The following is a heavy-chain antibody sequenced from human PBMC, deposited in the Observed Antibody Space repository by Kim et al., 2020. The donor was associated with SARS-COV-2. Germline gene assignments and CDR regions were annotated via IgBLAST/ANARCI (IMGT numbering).Heavy chain of an antibody. J-gene: IGHJ6*02. CDR1: GFTFSSYA. CDR3: ARANYGNYYYGMDV. Sequence: WGSLRLSCAASGFTFSSYAMHWVRQAPGKGLEWVAVISYDGSNKYYADSVKGRFTISRDNSKNTLYLQMNSLRAEDTAVYYCARANYGNYYYGMDVWGQGTTVTVSS. V-gene: IGHV3-30-3*01. CDR2: ISYDGSNK. D-gene: IGHD4-17*01.